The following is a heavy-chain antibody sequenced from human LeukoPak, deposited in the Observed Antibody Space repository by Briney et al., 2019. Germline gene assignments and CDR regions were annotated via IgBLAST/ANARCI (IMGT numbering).Heavy chain of an antibody. D-gene: IGHD5-24*01. Sequence: GGSLILSCSASGFTFSSYSGNSVRQAPGKGLEWDSSISSSSSYIYYADSVKGRFTMSRDNAKNSLYLQMNSLRAEDTAVYYCARGRRWLQPFDYWGQGTLVTVSS. V-gene: IGHV3-21*01. CDR2: ISSSSSYI. CDR1: GFTFSSYS. J-gene: IGHJ4*02. CDR3: ARGRRWLQPFDY.